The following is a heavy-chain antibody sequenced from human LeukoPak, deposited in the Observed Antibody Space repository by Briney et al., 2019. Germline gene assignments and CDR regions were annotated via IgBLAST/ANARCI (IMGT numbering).Heavy chain of an antibody. CDR3: ARGRRDGYNLEYFDK. J-gene: IGHJ4*02. CDR2: FYYSGST. Sequence: PSETLSLTCTVSGGSITSSSYYWGWIRQPPGKGLQWIGSFYYSGSTYYNPSLKSRVAIYVDTSKNQFSLKLSSVTAADTAVYYCARGRRDGYNLEYFDKWGQGTLVTVSS. CDR1: GGSITSSSYY. D-gene: IGHD5-24*01. V-gene: IGHV4-39*01.